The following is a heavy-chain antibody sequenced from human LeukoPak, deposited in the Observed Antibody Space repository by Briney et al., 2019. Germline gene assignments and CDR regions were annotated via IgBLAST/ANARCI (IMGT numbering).Heavy chain of an antibody. J-gene: IGHJ5*02. V-gene: IGHV3-23*01. Sequence: GGSLRLSCAASGFTISSYAMSWVRQPPGRGLEWVSAISGSFGSTYYADSVKGRFTISRDNSKNTLYIQMSSLRAEDTAVYYCVKGSSRWYGWFDPWGQGTLVTVSS. CDR3: VKGSSRWYGWFDP. CDR1: GFTISSYA. D-gene: IGHD6-13*01. CDR2: ISGSFGST.